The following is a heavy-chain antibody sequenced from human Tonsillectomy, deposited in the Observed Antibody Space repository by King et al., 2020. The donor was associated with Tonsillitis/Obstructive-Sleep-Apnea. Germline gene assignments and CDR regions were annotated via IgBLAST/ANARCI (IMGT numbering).Heavy chain of an antibody. Sequence: VQLVESGAEVKKPGASVKVSCKASGYTFTSYYMHWVRQGPGQGLEWMGIINPSDGSTSYAQKFQGRVTLTRDTSTNTVYMELSSLRSDDTAVYYCATPLGDWGQGTLVTVSS. CDR2: INPSDGST. V-gene: IGHV1-46*01. CDR1: GYTFTSYY. J-gene: IGHJ4*02. CDR3: ATPLGD. D-gene: IGHD7-27*01.